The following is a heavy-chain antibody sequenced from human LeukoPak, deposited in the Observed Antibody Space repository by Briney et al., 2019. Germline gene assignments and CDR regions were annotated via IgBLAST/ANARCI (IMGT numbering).Heavy chain of an antibody. D-gene: IGHD6-19*01. Sequence: ASVKVSCKASGYTFTSYYMHWVRQAPGQGLEWMGIINPSGGSTSYAQKFQGRVTMTRDTSTSTVYMELSSLRSEDAAVYYCARGVSSGWGDNYYYYYMDVWGKGTTVTISS. CDR1: GYTFTSYY. CDR3: ARGVSSGWGDNYYYYYMDV. CDR2: INPSGGST. V-gene: IGHV1-46*01. J-gene: IGHJ6*03.